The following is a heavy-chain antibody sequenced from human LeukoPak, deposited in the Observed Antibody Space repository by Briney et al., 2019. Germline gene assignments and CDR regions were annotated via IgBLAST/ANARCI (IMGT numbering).Heavy chain of an antibody. V-gene: IGHV4-59*01. J-gene: IGHJ6*02. CDR3: ARDSVYYYDSSGYYGMDV. CDR1: GGSISSYY. Sequence: SETLSLTCTVSGGSISSYYWSWIRQPPGKGLEWIGYIYYSGSTNYNPSLKSRVTISVDTSKNQFSLKLSSVTAADTALYYCARDSVYYYDSSGYYGMDVWGQGTTVTVSS. D-gene: IGHD3-22*01. CDR2: IYYSGST.